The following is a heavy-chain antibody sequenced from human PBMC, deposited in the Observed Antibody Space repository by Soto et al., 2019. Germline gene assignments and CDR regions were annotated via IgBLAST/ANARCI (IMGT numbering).Heavy chain of an antibody. V-gene: IGHV2-5*02. CDR1: GFSLSTTGVS. CDR2: IYWDDDK. D-gene: IGHD3-10*01. J-gene: IGHJ4*02. Sequence: QITLKGSGPTLVKPTQTLTLTCTISGFSLSTTGVSVGWIRQPPGKALEWLALIYWDDDKCYSPSLKSRLTIPKDTYKKQVVLTMTNMVPVDTATYYCAHRRYYYGSGDLFDYWGQGTLVTVSS. CDR3: AHRRYYYGSGDLFDY.